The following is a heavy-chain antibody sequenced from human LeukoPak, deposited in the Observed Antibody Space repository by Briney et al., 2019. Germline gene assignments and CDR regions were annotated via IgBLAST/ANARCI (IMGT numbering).Heavy chain of an antibody. CDR1: GFTFSNCA. CDR3: ARDPAKFWSGHDY. V-gene: IGHV3-30*03. Sequence: GGSLRLSCAASGFTFSNCAMSWVRQAPGKGLEWVAVISYDGSNKYYADSVKGRFTISRDNSKNTLYVQMNSLRAEDTAVYYCARDPAKFWSGHDYWGQGTLVTVSS. CDR2: ISYDGSNK. J-gene: IGHJ4*02. D-gene: IGHD3-3*01.